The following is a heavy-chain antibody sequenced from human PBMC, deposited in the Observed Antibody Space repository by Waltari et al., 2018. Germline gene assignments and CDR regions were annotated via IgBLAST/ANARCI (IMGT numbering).Heavy chain of an antibody. CDR1: GGSIRGYH. V-gene: IGHV4-59*13. J-gene: IGHJ4*02. CDR3: ARQRFFDS. Sequence: QVQLQESGPGLVTPSETLSLTCTVSGGSIRGYHWSWIRQPPGKGLEWIGYIYNSGSTKYNPSLKSRVTISVDTSKSQFSLKLSSVTAADTAVYYCARQRFFDSWGQGTLVTVSS. CDR2: IYNSGST. D-gene: IGHD3-3*01.